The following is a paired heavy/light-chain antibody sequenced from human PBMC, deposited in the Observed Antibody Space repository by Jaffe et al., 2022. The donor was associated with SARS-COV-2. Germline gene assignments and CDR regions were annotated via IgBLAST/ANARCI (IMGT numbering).Light chain of an antibody. CDR1: SSDVGGHNY. J-gene: IGLJ3*02. V-gene: IGLV2-14*01. CDR3: SSYETSIIWV. CDR2: EVN. Sequence: QSALTQPASVSGSPGQSITISCTGTSSDVGGHNYVSWYQHHPGKAPKLMIYEVNNRPSGVPDRFSGSKSGNTAFLTISGLQAEDEADYYCSSYETSIIWVFGGGTKVTVL.
Heavy chain of an antibody. V-gene: IGHV3-30*18. CDR3: VKDRTRTWSFDY. D-gene: IGHD2-2*01. CDR2: ISSDGSNK. Sequence: QVQVVESGGGVVQPGRSLRLSCAASGFIFNTNAMHWVRQAPSKGLEWVALISSDGSNKYYSDSVKGRFTISRDDSKNTLYLQMNSLRAEDTAVYYCVKDRTRTWSFDYWGQGTLVTVSS. CDR1: GFIFNTNA. J-gene: IGHJ4*02.